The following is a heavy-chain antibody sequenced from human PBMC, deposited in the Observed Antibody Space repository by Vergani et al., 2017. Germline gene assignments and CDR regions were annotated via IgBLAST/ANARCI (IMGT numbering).Heavy chain of an antibody. Sequence: DVRLVESGGGVVQPGGSLRLSCAASGFTFSAYSMNWVRQTPGKGLEWISYIGVSDNSTYYADSVMGRFAISRDNARNLLFLQMNSLRADDSALYFCVRDLDYSTFGSWGQGTLVTVS. V-gene: IGHV3-48*01. CDR3: VRDLDYSTFGS. J-gene: IGHJ4*02. CDR1: GFTFSAYS. CDR2: IGVSDNST. D-gene: IGHD4-11*01.